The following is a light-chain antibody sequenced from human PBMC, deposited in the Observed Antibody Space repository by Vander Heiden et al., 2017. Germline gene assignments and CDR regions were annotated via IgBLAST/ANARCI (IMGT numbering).Light chain of an antibody. CDR2: DAS. CDR3: QQYNSYSLT. Sequence: EIQMTQSPSTLSASVADRVTITCRASQSISSWLAWYQQKPGKAPKLLIYDASSLESGVPSRFSGSGSGTEFTLTISSLQPDDFATYYCQQYNSYSLTFGGGTKVEIK. CDR1: QSISSW. J-gene: IGKJ4*01. V-gene: IGKV1-5*01.